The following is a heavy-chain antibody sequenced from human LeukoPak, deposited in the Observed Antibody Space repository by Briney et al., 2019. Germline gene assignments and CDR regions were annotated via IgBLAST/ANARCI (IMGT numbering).Heavy chain of an antibody. D-gene: IGHD3-22*01. CDR2: IKQDGSEK. CDR1: GFTFSSYW. CDR3: ARGSGMITVISPGAFDI. V-gene: IGHV3-7*03. J-gene: IGHJ3*02. Sequence: NPGGSLRLSCAASGFTFSSYWMSWVRQAPGKGLEWVANIKQDGSEKYYVDSVKGRFTISRDNAKNSLYLQMNSLRAEDTAVYYCARGSGMITVISPGAFDIWGQGTMVTVSS.